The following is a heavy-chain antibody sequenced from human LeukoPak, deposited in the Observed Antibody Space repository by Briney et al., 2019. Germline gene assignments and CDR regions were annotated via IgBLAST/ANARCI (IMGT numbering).Heavy chain of an antibody. D-gene: IGHD3-10*01. J-gene: IGHJ4*02. CDR2: IRQDGSEK. Sequence: GGSLRLSCAASGFTFSSYWMSWVRQAPGKGLEWVANIRQDGSEKYYVDSVKGRFTISRDNDKNCLYLQMNSLRAEDTAVYYFARLPRGHDYWVQGTLVSVSS. CDR3: ARLPRGHDY. V-gene: IGHV3-7*01. CDR1: GFTFSSYW.